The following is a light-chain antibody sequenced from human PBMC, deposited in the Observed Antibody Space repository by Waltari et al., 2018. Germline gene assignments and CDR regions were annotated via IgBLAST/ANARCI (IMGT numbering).Light chain of an antibody. Sequence: QSVLTQPPSVSAAPGQKVPISCSGSSAKIGNFSVPCFQTLPGTPPKLFIYQNNKRHSGIPDRCSGTKSGTSATLGITGLQTGDEAAYYCGTWDSSLSAWVFGGGTKLTVL. V-gene: IGLV1-51*02. CDR1: SAKIGNFS. CDR3: GTWDSSLSAWV. J-gene: IGLJ3*02. CDR2: QNN.